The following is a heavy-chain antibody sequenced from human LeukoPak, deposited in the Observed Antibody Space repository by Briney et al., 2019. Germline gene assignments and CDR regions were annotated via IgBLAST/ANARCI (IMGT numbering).Heavy chain of an antibody. V-gene: IGHV3-15*07. CDR1: GFTFTNAW. CDR2: IKSKTDGGTT. D-gene: IGHD2-15*01. CDR3: TRIFRTAHFDY. J-gene: IGHJ4*02. Sequence: PGGPLRLSCAASGFTFTNAWMNWVRQVPGKGLEWVGRIKSKTDGGTTDYAAPVKGRFTISRDDSENTLYLQVNSLKTEDTAVYYCTRIFRTAHFDYWGQGTPVTVSS.